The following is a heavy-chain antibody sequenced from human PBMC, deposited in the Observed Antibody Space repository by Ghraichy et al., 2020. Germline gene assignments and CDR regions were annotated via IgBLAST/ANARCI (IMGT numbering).Heavy chain of an antibody. V-gene: IGHV3-21*01. CDR3: ARVVITTGGPYYFDY. Sequence: GGSLRLSCAASGFTFSSYSMNWVRQAPGKGLEWVSSISSSSSYIYYADSVKGRFTISRDNAKNSLYLQMNSLRAEDTAVYYCARVVITTGGPYYFDYWGQGTLVTVSS. CDR1: GFTFSSYS. J-gene: IGHJ4*02. D-gene: IGHD3-22*01. CDR2: ISSSSSYI.